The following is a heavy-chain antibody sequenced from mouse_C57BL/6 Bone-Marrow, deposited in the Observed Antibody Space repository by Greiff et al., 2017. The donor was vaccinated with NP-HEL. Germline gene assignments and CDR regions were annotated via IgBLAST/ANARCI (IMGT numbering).Heavy chain of an antibody. Sequence: EVQLQQSGPELAKPGASVKMSCKASGYTFTDYNMHWVKQSHGKSLEWIGYINPNNGGTSYNQKFKGKATLTVNKSSSTAYMELRSLTSEDSAVYYCAREIVRGHYYAMDYWGQGTSVTASS. D-gene: IGHD2-5*01. CDR3: AREIVRGHYYAMDY. CDR1: GYTFTDYN. V-gene: IGHV1-22*01. CDR2: INPNNGGT. J-gene: IGHJ4*01.